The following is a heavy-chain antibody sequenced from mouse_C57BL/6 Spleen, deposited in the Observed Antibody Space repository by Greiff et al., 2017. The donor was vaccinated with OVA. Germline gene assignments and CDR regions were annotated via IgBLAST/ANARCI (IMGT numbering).Heavy chain of an antibody. CDR2: IYPGSGNT. V-gene: IGHV1-76*01. Sequence: QVQLKESGAELVRPGASVKLSCKASGYTFTDYYINWVKQRPGQGLEWIARIYPGSGNTYYNEKFKGKATLTAEKSSSTAYMQLSSLTSEDSAVYFCASSRSNYVGDYAMDYWGQGTSVTVSS. J-gene: IGHJ4*01. D-gene: IGHD2-5*01. CDR3: ASSRSNYVGDYAMDY. CDR1: GYTFTDYY.